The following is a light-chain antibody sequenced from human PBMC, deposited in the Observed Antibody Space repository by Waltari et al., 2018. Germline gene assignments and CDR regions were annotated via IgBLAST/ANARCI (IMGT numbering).Light chain of an antibody. CDR2: KAS. CDR3: QQYNSPLYT. Sequence: DIQMTQSPSTLYASVGDRVTITCRASQSISSWLAWYQQKPGKAPKLLIYKASSLESGVPSRFSGSGSGTEFTLTISSLQPDDFATYYCQQYNSPLYTFGQGTKQEIK. V-gene: IGKV1-5*03. J-gene: IGKJ2*01. CDR1: QSISSW.